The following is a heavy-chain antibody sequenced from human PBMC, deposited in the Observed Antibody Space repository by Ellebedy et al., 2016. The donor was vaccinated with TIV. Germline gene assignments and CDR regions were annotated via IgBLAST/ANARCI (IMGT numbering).Heavy chain of an antibody. V-gene: IGHV3-7*03. CDR1: GFTFSSNW. J-gene: IGHJ4*02. Sequence: GESLKISCAASGFTFSSNWMSWVRQTPGKGPEWVATIASDGIEKSYADSVKGRFTVSRDNTENSMYLQMNSLRADDTGVYYCARGGRKTSYFWQYWGQGTPLTVSP. CDR2: IASDGIEK. D-gene: IGHD1-14*01. CDR3: ARGGRKTSYFWQY.